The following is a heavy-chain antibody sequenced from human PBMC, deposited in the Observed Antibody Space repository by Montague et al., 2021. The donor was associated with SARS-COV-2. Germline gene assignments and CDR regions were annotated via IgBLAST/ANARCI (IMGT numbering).Heavy chain of an antibody. V-gene: IGHV4-59*01. J-gene: IGHJ6*02. D-gene: IGHD2-15*01. CDR3: ARNLVVHYWYGMDV. Sequence: SETLSLTCTVSGGSISSYYWSWIRLPPGKGLEWIGYIYYSGSTNYNPSLNRRVTISLDTSKNQSSLNLSSVTAAATAVYYCARNLVVHYWYGMDVWGQGTTVTVSS. CDR1: GGSISSYY. CDR2: IYYSGST.